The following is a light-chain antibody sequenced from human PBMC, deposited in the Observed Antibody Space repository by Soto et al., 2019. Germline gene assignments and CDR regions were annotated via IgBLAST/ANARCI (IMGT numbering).Light chain of an antibody. V-gene: IGKV3-11*01. CDR1: QTVGSY. Sequence: EIVLTQSPATLSLSPGERATLSCRASQTVGSYLAWYQQKPGQAPRLLIYDTSNRATGIPVRFSGSGSGTDFTLTISSLEPEVFAVYYCQQRSNGPLFTFGPGTKVDIK. CDR2: DTS. CDR3: QQRSNGPLFT. J-gene: IGKJ3*01.